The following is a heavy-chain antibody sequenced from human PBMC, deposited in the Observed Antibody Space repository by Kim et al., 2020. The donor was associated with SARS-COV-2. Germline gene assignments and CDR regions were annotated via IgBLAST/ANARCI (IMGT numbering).Heavy chain of an antibody. J-gene: IGHJ6*02. CDR3: ARDRRYYGSGSYGMDV. D-gene: IGHD3-10*01. V-gene: IGHV3-53*01. Sequence: SGKGRLPISRDNSKNTLYLQMNSLRAEDTAVYYCARDRRYYGSGSYGMDVWGQGTTVTVSS.